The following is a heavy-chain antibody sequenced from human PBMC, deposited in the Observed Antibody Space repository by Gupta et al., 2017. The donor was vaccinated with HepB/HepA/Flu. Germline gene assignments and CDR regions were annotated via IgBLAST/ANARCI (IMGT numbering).Heavy chain of an antibody. CDR2: ISGSGGST. Sequence: EVQLLESGGGLVQPGGSLRLSCAASGFTFSSYAMSWVRQAPGKGLEWVSAISGSGGSTYYADSVKGRFTISRDNSKNTLYLQMNSLRAEDTAVYYCAKDLPDCSGGSCYPGYGRDVWGQGTTVTVSS. CDR1: GFTFSSYA. CDR3: AKDLPDCSGGSCYPGYGRDV. J-gene: IGHJ6*02. V-gene: IGHV3-23*01. D-gene: IGHD2-15*01.